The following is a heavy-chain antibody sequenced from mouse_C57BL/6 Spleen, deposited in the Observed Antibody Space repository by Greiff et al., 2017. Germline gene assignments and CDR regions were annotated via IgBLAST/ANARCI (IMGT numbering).Heavy chain of an antibody. CDR3: ARYGNYPY. Sequence: VQLQQSGPELVKPGASVKISCKASGYAFSSSWMNWVKQRPGKGLEWIGRIYPGDGDTNYNGKFKGKATLTADKSSSTAYMQLSSLTSEDSAVYFCARYGNYPYWGQGTLVTVSA. CDR2: IYPGDGDT. V-gene: IGHV1-82*01. D-gene: IGHD2-1*01. CDR1: GYAFSSSW. J-gene: IGHJ3*01.